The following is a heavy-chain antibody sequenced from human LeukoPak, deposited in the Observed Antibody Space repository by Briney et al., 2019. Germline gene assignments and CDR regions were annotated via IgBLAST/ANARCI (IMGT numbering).Heavy chain of an antibody. D-gene: IGHD2/OR15-2a*01. CDR1: GFSLSGYW. CDR2: INSDGRST. V-gene: IGHV3-74*01. J-gene: IGHJ4*02. CDR3: VRAIGLDFDF. Sequence: PGGSLRLSCAASGFSLSGYWMDWVRQDPGKGLVWVSRINSDGRSTTYADSVKGRFTISRDNAKNTLYLQMNSLRAEDTAMYYCVRAIGLDFDFWGQGTLVTVSS.